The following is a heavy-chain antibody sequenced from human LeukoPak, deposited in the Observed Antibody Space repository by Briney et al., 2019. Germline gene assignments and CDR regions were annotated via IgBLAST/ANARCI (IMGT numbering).Heavy chain of an antibody. CDR1: GGSISSGSYY. Sequence: PSETLSLTCTVSGGSISSGSYYWSWIRQPAGKGLEWIGRIYTSGSTNYNPSLKSRVTMSVDTSKNQFSLKLSSVTAADTAVYYCARDYPAGSDAFDIWGQGTMVTVSS. CDR3: ARDYPAGSDAFDI. J-gene: IGHJ3*02. CDR2: IYTSGST. D-gene: IGHD2-2*01. V-gene: IGHV4-61*02.